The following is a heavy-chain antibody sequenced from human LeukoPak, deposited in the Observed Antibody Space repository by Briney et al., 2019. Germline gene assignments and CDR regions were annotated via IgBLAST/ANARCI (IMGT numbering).Heavy chain of an antibody. CDR2: IYNNEIT. CDR1: GGSMSSYY. CDR3: ARQDYSNFGFDY. J-gene: IGHJ4*02. V-gene: IGHV4-59*08. D-gene: IGHD4-4*01. Sequence: SETLSLTCTVSGGSMSSYYWTRIRLTPGKGLEWIAYIYNNEITNYNPSLKSRVTISADTSKNQFSLKVSSVTAADTAVYYCARQDYSNFGFDYWGQGALVTVSS.